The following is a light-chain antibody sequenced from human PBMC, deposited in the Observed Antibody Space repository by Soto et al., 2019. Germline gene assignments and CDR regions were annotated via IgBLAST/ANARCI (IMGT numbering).Light chain of an antibody. CDR1: NSNIGSNS. V-gene: IGLV1-44*01. J-gene: IGLJ2*01. Sequence: QSVLTQPPSASGTPGQRVTISCSGGNSNIGSNSVNWYQQLPGKAPSLLIYADNQRPSGVPDRFSGSKSDTSASLAISGLQADDEADYYCSAWDDSLDGALFGGGTQLTVL. CDR3: SAWDDSLDGAL. CDR2: ADN.